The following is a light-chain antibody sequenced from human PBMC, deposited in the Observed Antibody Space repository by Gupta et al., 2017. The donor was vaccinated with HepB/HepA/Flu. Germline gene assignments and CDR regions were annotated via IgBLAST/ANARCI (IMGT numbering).Light chain of an antibody. Sequence: DIQMTQSPSSLSASIGDRVTITCRASQIITTYLSWYQQKPGKAPSLLISSASRLQSGVPSRFSGSGSGTDFTLTISRLQLEDFATYYCQQSDDIPFTFGHGTTVDI. CDR1: QIITTY. CDR3: QQSDDIPFT. CDR2: SAS. J-gene: IGKJ3*01. V-gene: IGKV1-39*01.